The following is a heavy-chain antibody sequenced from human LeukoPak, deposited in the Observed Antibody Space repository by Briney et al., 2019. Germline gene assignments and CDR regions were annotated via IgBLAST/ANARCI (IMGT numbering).Heavy chain of an antibody. V-gene: IGHV4-59*06. Sequence: SETLSLTCTVSGVSISSYYWSWIRQHPGKGLEWIGYIYYSGSTYYNPSLKSRVTISVDTSKNQFSLKLSSVTAADTAVYYCAPYCSSTSCRNWFDPWGQGTLVTVSS. CDR2: IYYSGST. CDR3: APYCSSTSCRNWFDP. D-gene: IGHD2-2*01. J-gene: IGHJ5*02. CDR1: GVSISSYY.